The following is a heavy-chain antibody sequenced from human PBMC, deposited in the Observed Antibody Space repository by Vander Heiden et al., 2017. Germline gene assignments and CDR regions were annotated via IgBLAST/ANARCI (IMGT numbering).Heavy chain of an antibody. J-gene: IGHJ2*01. D-gene: IGHD7-27*01. Sequence: LLVQSAAEVTTPGSSVNVSCKACGGPFTGYASSWVRQAPGQGLEWMGGIIPIFGTANYAQKFQSRVTITADKSTSTAYVELSSLRSEDTAVYYCARRGVNWGSHWYFDLWGRGTLVTVSS. CDR2: IIPIFGTA. CDR3: ARRGVNWGSHWYFDL. CDR1: GGPFTGYA. V-gene: IGHV1-69*06.